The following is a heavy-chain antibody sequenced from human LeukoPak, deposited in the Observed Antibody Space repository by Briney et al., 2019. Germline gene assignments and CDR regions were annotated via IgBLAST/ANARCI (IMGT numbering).Heavy chain of an antibody. D-gene: IGHD1-26*01. CDR1: GYSISSGYY. J-gene: IGHJ4*02. Sequence: PSETLSLTCVVSGYSISSGYYWGWIRQPPGKGLGWIGSIYHSGSTYYNPSLKSRVTISVDTSKNQFSLKLSSVTAADTAVYYCARNANRGSTFDYWGQGTLVTVSS. CDR2: IYHSGST. CDR3: ARNANRGSTFDY. V-gene: IGHV4-38-2*01.